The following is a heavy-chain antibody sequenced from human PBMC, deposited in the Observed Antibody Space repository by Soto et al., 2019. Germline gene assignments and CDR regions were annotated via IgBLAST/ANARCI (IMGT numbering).Heavy chain of an antibody. D-gene: IGHD3-10*01. CDR3: AKESLDYFDSARFYAPAFDH. CDR2: ISFDGRDI. J-gene: IGHJ4*02. CDR1: GFTFSSFA. V-gene: IGHV3-30*18. Sequence: QVHLVETGGGVVYPGTSQGLSCVTSGFTFSSFAMDWVRQAPGKGLEWVAAISFDGRDISYRESVKGRFTISRDKFKNTVYLQMNSLRPEDTAVYYCAKESLDYFDSARFYAPAFDHWGQGTLVTVSS.